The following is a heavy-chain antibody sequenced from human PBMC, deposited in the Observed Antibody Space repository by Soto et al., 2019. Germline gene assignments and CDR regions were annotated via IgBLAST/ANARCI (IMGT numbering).Heavy chain of an antibody. D-gene: IGHD5-18*01. CDR1: GYSISSGYY. CDR2: IYHSGST. V-gene: IGHV4-38-2*02. CDR3: AREGGSDTAKVIGYFYL. J-gene: IGHJ4*02. Sequence: SETLSLTCAVSGYSISSGYYWGWIRQPPGKGLEWIGSIYHSGSTYYNPSLKSRVTISVDTSKNQFSLKLSSVTAADTAVYYCAREGGSDTAKVIGYFYLWGQGTLVTVSS.